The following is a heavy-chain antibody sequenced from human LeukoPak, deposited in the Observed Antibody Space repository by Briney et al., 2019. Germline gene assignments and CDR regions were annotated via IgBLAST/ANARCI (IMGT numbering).Heavy chain of an antibody. Sequence: GESLKISCKGSGYSFPSYWIGWVRQMPGKGLEWMAIIYPGDSDTKYSPSFQDQVTISADKSINTAYLHWRSLKASDTAMYYCARLSMIDTFDIWGLGTVVTVSS. D-gene: IGHD3-22*01. CDR2: IYPGDSDT. V-gene: IGHV5-51*01. CDR3: ARLSMIDTFDI. CDR1: GYSFPSYW. J-gene: IGHJ3*02.